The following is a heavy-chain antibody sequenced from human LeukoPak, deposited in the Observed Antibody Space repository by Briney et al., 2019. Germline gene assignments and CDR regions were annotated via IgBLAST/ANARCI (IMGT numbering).Heavy chain of an antibody. Sequence: PGRSLRLSCAASGYTSSDYGMQWVRQAPGKGLEWVALISTDGSHKDYADSVKGRFTLSRDNSKNTLYLQMNSLRVEDTAVYYCAKAGTSSWFGEATWGQGTLVTVSS. CDR3: AKAGTSSWFGEAT. D-gene: IGHD6-13*01. CDR1: GYTSSDYG. CDR2: ISTDGSHK. V-gene: IGHV3-30*18. J-gene: IGHJ5*02.